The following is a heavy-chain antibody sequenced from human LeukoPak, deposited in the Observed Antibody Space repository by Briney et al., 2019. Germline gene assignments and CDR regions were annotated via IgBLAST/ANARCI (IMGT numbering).Heavy chain of an antibody. V-gene: IGHV3-11*01. D-gene: IGHD3-10*01. CDR1: GFTFSDYY. Sequence: GGSLRLSCAASGFTFSDYYMSWIRQAPGKGLEWVSYIRSSGSTIYYADSVKGRFTISRDNAKNSLYLQMNSLRAEDTAVYYCARSLWFGDAFDIWGQGTMVTVSS. CDR3: ARSLWFGDAFDI. CDR2: IRSSGSTI. J-gene: IGHJ3*02.